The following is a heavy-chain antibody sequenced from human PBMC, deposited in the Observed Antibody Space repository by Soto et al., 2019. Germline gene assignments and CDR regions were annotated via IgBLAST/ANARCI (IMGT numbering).Heavy chain of an antibody. Sequence: SGGSLRLSCAASGFTFSSYAMSWVRQAPGKGLEWVSAISGSGGSTYYADSVKGRFTISRDNSKNTLYLQMNSLRAEDTAVYYCAKGEGRYYYGMDVWGQGTTVTVSS. CDR2: ISGSGGST. CDR1: GFTFSSYA. CDR3: AKGEGRYYYGMDV. J-gene: IGHJ6*02. D-gene: IGHD3-16*01. V-gene: IGHV3-23*01.